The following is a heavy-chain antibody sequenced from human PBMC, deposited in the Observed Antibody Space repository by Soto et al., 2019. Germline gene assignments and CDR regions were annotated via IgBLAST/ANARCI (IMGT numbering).Heavy chain of an antibody. J-gene: IGHJ4*02. V-gene: IGHV4-30-4*01. CDR3: ARAGRTYYYDSSGFPPPDY. CDR2: IYYSGST. Sequence: PAETLSLTCTVSGGSISSGDYYCSCIRQPPGNGLEWIGYIYYSGSTYYNPSLKSRVTISVDTSKNQFSLKLSSVTAADTAVYYCARAGRTYYYDSSGFPPPDYWGQGTLVTVSS. D-gene: IGHD3-22*01. CDR1: GGSISSGDYY.